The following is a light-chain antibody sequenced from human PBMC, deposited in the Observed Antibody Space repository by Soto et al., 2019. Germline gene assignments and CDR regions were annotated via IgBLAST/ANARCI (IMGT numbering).Light chain of an antibody. CDR3: AAWDDSLSVL. Sequence: QAVVTQPPSASGTPGQRVTISYSGSSSNIGSNYVYWYQQFPGTAPKLLIYRDNHRPSGVPVRFSGSRSGTSASLAISGLRSEDEADYYCAAWDDSLSVLFGGGTKLTVL. CDR2: RDN. V-gene: IGLV1-47*01. CDR1: SSNIGSNY. J-gene: IGLJ2*01.